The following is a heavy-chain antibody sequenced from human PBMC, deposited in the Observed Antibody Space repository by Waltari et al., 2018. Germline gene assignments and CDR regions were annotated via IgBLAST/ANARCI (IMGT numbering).Heavy chain of an antibody. CDR3: ARVATKTYSSPVPGRPYYYGMDV. D-gene: IGHD6-19*01. CDR1: GFTFSRYW. Sequence: EEQLVESGGGLAQPGESLRLSCAASGFTFSRYWMDWVRHATGKGLVRFSSIKSDVSSTTYAYSVKCRFTISRDNAKNTLYVQMNRLRVEYTAVYYCARVATKTYSSPVPGRPYYYGMDVWGQGTTVTVSS. CDR2: IKSDVSST. V-gene: IGHV3-74*01. J-gene: IGHJ6*02.